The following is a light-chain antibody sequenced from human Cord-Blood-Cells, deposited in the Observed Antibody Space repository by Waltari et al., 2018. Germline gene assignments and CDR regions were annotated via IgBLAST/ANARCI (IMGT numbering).Light chain of an antibody. V-gene: IGKV3-11*01. J-gene: IGKJ2*03. CDR3: QQRSNWYS. CDR2: DAS. CDR1: QSVRSY. Sequence: EIVLTQSPATLSLSPGERAPLSCRASQSVRSYLAWYQQKPGQAPRLLIDDASNRATGIPARFSGSGSGTDFTLTISSLEPEDFAVYYCQQRSNWYSFGQGTKLEIK.